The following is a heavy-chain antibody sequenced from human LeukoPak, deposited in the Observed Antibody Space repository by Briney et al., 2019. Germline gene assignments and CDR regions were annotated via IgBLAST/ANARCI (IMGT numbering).Heavy chain of an antibody. V-gene: IGHV1-46*01. Sequence: ASVKVSCKASGYTFTSYYMHWVRQAPGQGLEWMGIINPSGGTTSYAQKFQGRVTITSDTSTSTVYMELSSLRSEDPAVYYCARGILAYYYDSSGYYYNWSDHWGQGTLVTVSS. CDR1: GYTFTSYY. J-gene: IGHJ5*02. CDR3: ARGILAYYYDSSGYYYNWSDH. D-gene: IGHD3-22*01. CDR2: INPSGGTT.